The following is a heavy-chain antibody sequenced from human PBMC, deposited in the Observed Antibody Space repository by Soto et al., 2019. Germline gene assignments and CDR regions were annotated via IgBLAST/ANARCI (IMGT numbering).Heavy chain of an antibody. D-gene: IGHD1-26*01. CDR1: GYTFTNYY. CDR2: VNPSSGST. V-gene: IGHV1-46*01. Sequence: ASEKVSCKTSGYTFTNYYIHLVRQPPGQGLEWMGIVNPSSGSTSYPQKFQGRVTVTRDTSTSTVYMDLSSLKSEDTAVYYCANGASGSYLNWLGSWGQGTLVTVSS. CDR3: ANGASGSYLNWLGS. J-gene: IGHJ5*01.